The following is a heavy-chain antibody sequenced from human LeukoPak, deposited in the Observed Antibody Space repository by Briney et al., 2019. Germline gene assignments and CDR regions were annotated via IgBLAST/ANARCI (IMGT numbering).Heavy chain of an antibody. Sequence: GGSLRLSCAASGFTFSSFEMNWVRQAPGKGLEWVSYISFSGNTIYYADSVKGRFTISRDNAKNSLYLQMNSLRAEDTAVYYCARVLRYDFWSAYYFDYWGQGTLVTVSS. D-gene: IGHD3-3*01. J-gene: IGHJ4*02. CDR1: GFTFSSFE. V-gene: IGHV3-48*03. CDR2: ISFSGNTI. CDR3: ARVLRYDFWSAYYFDY.